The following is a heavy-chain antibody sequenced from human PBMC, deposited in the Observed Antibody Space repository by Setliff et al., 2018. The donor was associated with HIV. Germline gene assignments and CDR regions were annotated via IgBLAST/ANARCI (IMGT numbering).Heavy chain of an antibody. V-gene: IGHV5-51*01. D-gene: IGHD3-10*01. J-gene: IGHJ3*02. CDR3: ARVSRNLYGHLVGFDI. CDR2: IYPGDSET. Sequence: GESLKISCRASGYSFTDYWIGWVRQMPGKGLECMGIIYPGDSETKYSPSFQGQVTISVDKSFNTAYLQWSSLRASDTTMYYCARVSRNLYGHLVGFDIWGHGTMVTVSS. CDR1: GYSFTDYW.